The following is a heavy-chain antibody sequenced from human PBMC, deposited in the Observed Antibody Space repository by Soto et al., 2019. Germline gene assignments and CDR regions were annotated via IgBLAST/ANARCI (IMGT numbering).Heavy chain of an antibody. CDR1: GFTFNNYA. V-gene: IGHV3-23*01. D-gene: IGHD3-10*01. J-gene: IGHJ4*02. Sequence: EVQLLESGGGLVQPGGSLRLSCAASGFTFNNYAMTWVRQAPGKGLEWVSAISGGGDTTSYADYVKGRFTVSRDGSKNTLYLQMSSLRAEETALYYCAKGRGGSGSLTPRVDFWGQGTRVTVSS. CDR2: ISGGGDTT. CDR3: AKGRGGSGSLTPRVDF.